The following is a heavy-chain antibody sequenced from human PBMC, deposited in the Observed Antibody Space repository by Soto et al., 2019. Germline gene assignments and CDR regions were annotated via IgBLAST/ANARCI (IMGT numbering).Heavy chain of an antibody. V-gene: IGHV1-18*01. J-gene: IGHJ4*02. Sequence: QVQLVQSGAEVKKPGASVKVSCKASGYTFTSNGISWVRQAPGQGLEWMGWISAYSGNTNYAQKLQGRVTRTTDTSTSTAYMELRSLRSDDTAVYYCARLQFVEMATIPIFDFWGQGTLVTVSS. CDR3: ARLQFVEMATIPIFDF. CDR2: ISAYSGNT. D-gene: IGHD5-12*01. CDR1: GYTFTSNG.